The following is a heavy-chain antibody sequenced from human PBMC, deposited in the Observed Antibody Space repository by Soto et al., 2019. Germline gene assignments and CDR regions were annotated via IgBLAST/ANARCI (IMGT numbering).Heavy chain of an antibody. CDR3: ASLVVVPAAKWDFYYYYGMDV. D-gene: IGHD2-2*01. Sequence: ISWVRQMPGKGLEWMGRIDPSDSYTNYSPSFQGHVTISADKSISTAYLQWSSLKASDTAMYYCASLVVVPAAKWDFYYYYGMDVWGQGTTVTVSS. CDR2: IDPSDSYT. J-gene: IGHJ6*02. V-gene: IGHV5-10-1*01.